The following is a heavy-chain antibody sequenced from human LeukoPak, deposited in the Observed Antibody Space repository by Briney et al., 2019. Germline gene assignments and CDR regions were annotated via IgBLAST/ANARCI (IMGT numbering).Heavy chain of an antibody. CDR1: GFTFSNYA. D-gene: IGHD2-15*01. Sequence: AGSRRLSCSASGFTFSNYAIHWVRQAPGKGPEFVSAISPSGGSTYYADSVKGRFTISRDNSKNMLYLQMSSLRPEDTAVYYCVKLLVEMRVLLPYFDYWGQGTLVTVSS. CDR3: VKLLVEMRVLLPYFDY. J-gene: IGHJ4*02. CDR2: ISPSGGST. V-gene: IGHV3-64D*06.